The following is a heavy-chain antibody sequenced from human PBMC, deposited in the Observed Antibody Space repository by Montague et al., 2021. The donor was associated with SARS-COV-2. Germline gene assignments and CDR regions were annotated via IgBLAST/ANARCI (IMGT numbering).Heavy chain of an antibody. CDR1: GGSVSSGSYY. CDR3: ARWALMVPGVPSFDI. Sequence: SETLSLTCTVSGGSVSSGSYYWSWIRQPPGKGLEWIGYIYYSGSTNYNPSLKSRVTISVDTSKNQFSLKLSSVTAADTAVYYCARWALMVPGVPSFDIWGQGTMVTVSS. V-gene: IGHV4-61*01. D-gene: IGHD3-10*01. CDR2: IYYSGST. J-gene: IGHJ3*02.